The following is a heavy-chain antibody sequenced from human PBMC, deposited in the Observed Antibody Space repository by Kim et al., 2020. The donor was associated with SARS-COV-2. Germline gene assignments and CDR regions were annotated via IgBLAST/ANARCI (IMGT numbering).Heavy chain of an antibody. CDR1: GFTFSSYA. CDR2: IYSGGSST. J-gene: IGHJ4*02. D-gene: IGHD3-10*01. Sequence: GGSLRLSCAASGFTFSSYAMSWVRQAPGKGLEWVSVIYSGGSSTYYADSVKGRFTISRDNSKNTLYLQMNSLRAEDTAVYYCAKALGAYEFGELLLHYWGQGTLVTVSS. V-gene: IGHV3-23*03. CDR3: AKALGAYEFGELLLHY.